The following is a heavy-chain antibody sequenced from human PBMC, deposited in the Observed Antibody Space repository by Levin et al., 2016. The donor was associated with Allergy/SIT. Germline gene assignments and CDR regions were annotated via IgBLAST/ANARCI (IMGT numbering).Heavy chain of an antibody. CDR1: GGSFSGYY. CDR2: INHSGST. D-gene: IGHD3-22*01. J-gene: IGHJ5*02. CDR3: ARSRQPRTSMIVRTRDSNWFDP. Sequence: SETLSLTCAVYGGSFSGYYWSWIRQPPGKGLEWIGEINHSGSTNYNPSLKSRVTISVDTSKNQFSLKLSSVTAADMAVYYCARSRQPRTSMIVRTRDSNWFDPWGQGTLVTVSS. V-gene: IGHV4-34*01.